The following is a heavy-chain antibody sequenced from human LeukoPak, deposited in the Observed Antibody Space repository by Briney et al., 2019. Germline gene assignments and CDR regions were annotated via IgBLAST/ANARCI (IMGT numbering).Heavy chain of an antibody. CDR2: IRYDGSNK. CDR1: GFTFSSYG. J-gene: IGHJ4*02. D-gene: IGHD5-12*01. V-gene: IGHV3-30*02. CDR3: AKAFGGYDYFDY. Sequence: PGGSLRLSCAASGFTFSSYGMYWVRQAPGKGLEWVAFIRYDGSNKYYADSVKGRFTISRDNSKNTLHLQMNSLRAEDTAVYYCAKAFGGYDYFDYWGQGTLVTVSS.